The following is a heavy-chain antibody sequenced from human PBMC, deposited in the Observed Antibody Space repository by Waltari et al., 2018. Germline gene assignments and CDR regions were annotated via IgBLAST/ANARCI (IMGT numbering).Heavy chain of an antibody. CDR1: GYTFTSYD. J-gene: IGHJ5*02. CDR3: ARGFKKKVLRSFNWFDP. Sequence: QVQLVQSGAEVKKPGASVKVSCKASGYTFTSYDNNWVRKATGKGLEWMGWMNPNSGNTGYAQKFQGRVTVTRNTSISTAYMELSSLRSEDTAVYYCARGFKKKVLRSFNWFDPWGQGTLVTVSS. CDR2: MNPNSGNT. V-gene: IGHV1-8*03. D-gene: IGHD3-3*01.